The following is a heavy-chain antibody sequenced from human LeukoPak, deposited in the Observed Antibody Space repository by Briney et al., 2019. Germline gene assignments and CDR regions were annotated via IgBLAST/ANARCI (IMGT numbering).Heavy chain of an antibody. Sequence: PGGSLRLSCAASAFTYMHWVRQAPAKGLEWLALMLYDGSTKYYADSVKGRFTITRENSKNTLYLQMMGLRVEDTAIYYCAKLNLGEMAYFDSWGQGILVTVSS. CDR1: AFTY. V-gene: IGHV3-30*18. CDR3: AKLNLGEMAYFDS. CDR2: MLYDGSTK. J-gene: IGHJ4*02. D-gene: IGHD2-21*01.